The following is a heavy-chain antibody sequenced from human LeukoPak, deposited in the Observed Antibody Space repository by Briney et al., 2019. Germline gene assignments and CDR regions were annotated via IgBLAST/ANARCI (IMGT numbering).Heavy chain of an antibody. CDR2: IHHSGST. J-gene: IGHJ4*02. V-gene: IGHV4-59*01. Sequence: SETLSLTCTVSGGSISSYYWSWIRQPPGKGLEWIGYIHHSGSTNYNPSLKSRVTISVDTSKNQFSLKLSSVTAADTAVYYCAREQLELQFDYWGQGTLVTVSS. CDR1: GGSISSYY. CDR3: AREQLELQFDY. D-gene: IGHD1-1*01.